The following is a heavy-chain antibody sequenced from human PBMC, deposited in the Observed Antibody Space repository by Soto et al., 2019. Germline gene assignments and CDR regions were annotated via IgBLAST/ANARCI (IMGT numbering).Heavy chain of an antibody. V-gene: IGHV3-66*01. CDR2: IYSGGST. J-gene: IGHJ6*02. CDR1: GFTVSSNY. CDR3: ARDPLTHGYYYGMDV. D-gene: IGHD3-9*01. Sequence: GGSLRLSCAASGFTVSSNYMSWVRQAPGKGLEWVSVIYSGGSTYYADSVKGRFTISRDNSKNTLYLQMNSLRAEDTAVYYCARDPLTHGYYYGMDVWGQGTTVTVSS.